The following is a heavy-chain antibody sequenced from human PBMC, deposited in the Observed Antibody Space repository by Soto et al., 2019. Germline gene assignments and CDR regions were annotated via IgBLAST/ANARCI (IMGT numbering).Heavy chain of an antibody. CDR3: ARVKRGYSYGSIIDF. V-gene: IGHV4-59*01. CDR2: IFYSGST. J-gene: IGHJ4*01. Sequence: SETLSLTCTVSGGSISSYYWSWIRQPPGKGLEWIGYIFYSGSTNYNPSLKSRVAISVDTSRNQFALKLRSVTAADTATYYCARVKRGYSYGSIIDFWGRGTLVTVSS. CDR1: GGSISSYY. D-gene: IGHD5-18*01.